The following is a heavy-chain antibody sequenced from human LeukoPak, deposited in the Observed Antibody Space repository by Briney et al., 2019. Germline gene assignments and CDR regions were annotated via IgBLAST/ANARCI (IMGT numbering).Heavy chain of an antibody. CDR1: VDSIIRGGYS. D-gene: IGHD3-10*01. J-gene: IGHJ4*02. Sequence: PSETLSLTCAVSVDSIIRGGYSWSWVRQPAGGGLECLGYIYQSGSTYYNPPRKSQVPTSVDRSKNQYSLKLSSVTAADTAVYYCARGIVTMVRGVTKAFDYWGQGTLVTVAS. CDR2: IYQSGST. V-gene: IGHV4-30-2*01. CDR3: ARGIVTMVRGVTKAFDY.